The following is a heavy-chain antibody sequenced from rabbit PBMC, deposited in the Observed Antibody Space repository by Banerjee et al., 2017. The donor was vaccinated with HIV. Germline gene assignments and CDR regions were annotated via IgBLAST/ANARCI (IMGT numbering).Heavy chain of an antibody. CDR2: INAGSSGST. CDR1: GFSFSSSYW. Sequence: QEQLEESGGDLVKPEGSLTLTCTASGFSFSSSYWICWVRQAPGKGLEWIGCINAGSSGSTYYARWAKGRFTISKTSSTTVTLQMTSLTAADTATYFCARDLAGVIGWNFGLWGPGTLVTVS. V-gene: IGHV1S45*01. J-gene: IGHJ4*01. D-gene: IGHD4-1*01. CDR3: ARDLAGVIGWNFGL.